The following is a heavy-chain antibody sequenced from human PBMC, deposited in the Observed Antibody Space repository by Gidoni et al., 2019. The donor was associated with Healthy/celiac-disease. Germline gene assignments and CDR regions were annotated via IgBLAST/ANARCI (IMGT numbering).Heavy chain of an antibody. CDR1: GGSIRSSS. Sequence: QVQLQQSCPGLVKPSETLSPPCTVSGGSIRSSSWSLIRQPPGKGLEWIGYIYYSGSTNYNPSLKSRVTISVDTSKNQFSLKLSSVTAADTAVYYCARSTGHYDILTGYSSPPLFFDYWGQGTLVTVSS. D-gene: IGHD3-9*01. CDR3: ARSTGHYDILTGYSSPPLFFDY. CDR2: IYYSGST. J-gene: IGHJ4*02. V-gene: IGHV4-59*01.